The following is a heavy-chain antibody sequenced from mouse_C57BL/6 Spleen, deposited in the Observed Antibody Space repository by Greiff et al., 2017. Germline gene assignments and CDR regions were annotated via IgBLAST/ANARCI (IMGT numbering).Heavy chain of an antibody. D-gene: IGHD2-3*01. J-gene: IGHJ2*01. V-gene: IGHV1-64*01. CDR2: IHPNSGST. CDR1: GYTFTSYW. CDR3: AREDGYHYVDY. Sequence: QVQLQQPGAELVKPGASVKLSCKASGYTFTSYWMHWVKQRPGQGLEWIGMIHPNSGSTNYNEKFKSKATLTVDKSSSTAYMQLSSLTSEDSAVYYCAREDGYHYVDYWGQGTTLTVAS.